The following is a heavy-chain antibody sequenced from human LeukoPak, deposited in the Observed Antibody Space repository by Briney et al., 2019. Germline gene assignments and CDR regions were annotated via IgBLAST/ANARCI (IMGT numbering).Heavy chain of an antibody. V-gene: IGHV6-1*01. CDR3: ARDMYKDVSSTDDGFDI. CDR1: GDSFSSNSAA. CDR2: AFYRSSWHY. J-gene: IGHJ3*02. D-gene: IGHD1-1*01. Sequence: SQTLSLTCAISGDSFSSNSAAWNWLRQSPSRGLEWLRNAFYRSSWHYDSAASVRGLITITPDTSKNQFSLQLNSVTPEDTAIYYCARDMYKDVSSTDDGFDIWGQGTMVTVSS.